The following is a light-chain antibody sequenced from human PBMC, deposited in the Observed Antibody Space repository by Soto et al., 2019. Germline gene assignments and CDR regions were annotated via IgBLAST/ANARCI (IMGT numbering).Light chain of an antibody. V-gene: IGLV2-11*01. J-gene: IGLJ3*02. CDR2: DVT. CDR1: SSDVGGYNF. CDR3: SLHAGTYPGV. Sequence: QSALTQPRSVSGSPGQSVTIYCTGTSSDVGGYNFVSWYQQLPGKAPKLMIYDVTKRPSGVPDRFSGSKSGNTASLTISGLQAEDEADYYCSLHAGTYPGVFGGGTKLTVL.